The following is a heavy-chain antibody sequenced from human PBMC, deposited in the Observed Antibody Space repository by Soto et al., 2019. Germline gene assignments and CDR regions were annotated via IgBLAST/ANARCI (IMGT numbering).Heavy chain of an antibody. CDR3: ARDAYDSSGYQTAFDI. CDR1: GFTFSSYS. J-gene: IGHJ3*02. V-gene: IGHV3-21*01. Sequence: EVQLVESGGGLVKPGGSLRLSCAASGFTFSSYSMNWVRQAPGKGLEWVSSISSSSSYIYYAHSVKGRFTISRDNAKNSLYLQMNSLRAEDTAVYYCARDAYDSSGYQTAFDIWGQGTMVTVSS. D-gene: IGHD3-22*01. CDR2: ISSSSSYI.